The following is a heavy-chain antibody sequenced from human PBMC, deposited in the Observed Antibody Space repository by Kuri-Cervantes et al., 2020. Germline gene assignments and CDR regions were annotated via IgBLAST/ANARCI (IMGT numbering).Heavy chain of an antibody. D-gene: IGHD6-13*01. J-gene: IGHJ4*02. CDR2: IKSKTDGGTT. CDR3: TTSTAGPHFDY. CDR1: GFTFSNAW. Sequence: GESLKISCEASGFTFSNAWMSWVRQAPGKGLEWVGRIKSKTDGGTTDYAAPVKGRFTISRDDSKNTLYLQMNSLKTEDTAVYYCTTSTAGPHFDYWGQGTLVTVSS. V-gene: IGHV3-15*01.